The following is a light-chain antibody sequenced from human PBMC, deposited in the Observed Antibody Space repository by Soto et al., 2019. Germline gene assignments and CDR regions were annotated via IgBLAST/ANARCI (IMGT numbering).Light chain of an antibody. CDR1: QSVSDN. CDR2: GAS. J-gene: IGKJ3*01. CDR3: QQYGSAPFT. V-gene: IGKV3-20*01. Sequence: IVMTQSPATLSVYPGERATLSCRASQSVSDNLAWYQQKPGQAPRLLIYGASTRATGIPDRISGSGSGTDFTLTISRLEPEDFAVYYCQQYGSAPFTFGPGTKVD.